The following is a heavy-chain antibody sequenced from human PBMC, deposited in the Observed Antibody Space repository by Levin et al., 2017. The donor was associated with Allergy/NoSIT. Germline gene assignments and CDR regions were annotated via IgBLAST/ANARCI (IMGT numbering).Heavy chain of an antibody. CDR2: IYYSGRI. CDR1: GGSISNYY. J-gene: IGHJ6*03. D-gene: IGHD3-9*01. CDR3: AREDILTGYNGAGYYYYDYMDV. V-gene: IGHV4-59*01. Sequence: PSETLSLTCSVSGGSISNYYWSWIRQPPGKGLEWIGNIYYSGRINYNPSLKSRVTISLDTSKKQFSLKLSSVTAADTAVYFCAREDILTGYNGAGYYYYDYMDVWGKGTTVTVSS.